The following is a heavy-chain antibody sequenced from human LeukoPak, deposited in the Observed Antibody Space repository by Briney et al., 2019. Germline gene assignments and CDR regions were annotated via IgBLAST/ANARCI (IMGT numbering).Heavy chain of an antibody. Sequence: QPGGSLRLSCAASGFTFSSYAMSWVRQAPGKGLEWVSGISGSGGGTNYAESVKGRFTISRGNSKNTLYLQMNSLRAEDTAVYYCAKDTGGYSYANFDYWGQGTLVTVSS. CDR3: AKDTGGYSYANFDY. V-gene: IGHV3-23*01. CDR1: GFTFSSYA. CDR2: ISGSGGGT. J-gene: IGHJ4*02. D-gene: IGHD5-18*01.